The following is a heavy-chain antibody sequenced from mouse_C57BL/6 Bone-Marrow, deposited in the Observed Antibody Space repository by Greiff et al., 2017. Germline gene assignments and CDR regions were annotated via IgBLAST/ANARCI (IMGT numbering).Heavy chain of an antibody. V-gene: IGHV1-81*01. CDR3: ARYYGSRPFDY. Sequence: VQLQQSGAELARPGASVKLSCKASGYTFTSYGISWVKQRTGQGLEWIGEIYPRSGNTYYNEKFKGKATLTADKSSSTAYMELLSLTSEDSAVYVCARYYGSRPFDYWGQGTTLTVSS. D-gene: IGHD1-1*01. J-gene: IGHJ2*01. CDR1: GYTFTSYG. CDR2: IYPRSGNT.